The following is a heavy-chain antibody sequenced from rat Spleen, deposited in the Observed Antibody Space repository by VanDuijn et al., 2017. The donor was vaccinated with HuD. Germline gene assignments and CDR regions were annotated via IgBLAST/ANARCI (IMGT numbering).Heavy chain of an antibody. CDR1: GFTFSSYW. J-gene: IGHJ2*01. CDR2: ISTDGGNT. D-gene: IGHD1-1*01. V-gene: IGHV5-58*01. Sequence: EVQLVETGGGLVQPGRSLKLSCVASGFTFSSYWMYWIRQAPGKGLEWVSSISTDGGNTYYPDSVKGRFTISRDNAENIVYLQMNSLRSEDTATYYCARHNYYSGYYFDYWGQGVMVTVSS. CDR3: ARHNYYSGYYFDY.